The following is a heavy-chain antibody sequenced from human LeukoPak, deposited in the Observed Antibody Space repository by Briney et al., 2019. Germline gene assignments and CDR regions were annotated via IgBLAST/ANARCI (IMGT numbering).Heavy chain of an antibody. CDR3: AKGSYYDSSGSFYFDY. Sequence: GGSLRLSCAASGFTFSSYAMTWVRQAPGKGLEWVSAISNSGGGTYYADSVKGRFTISRDNSKNTPYVQVNSLGTEDTAAYYCAKGSYYDSSGSFYFDYWGQGTLVTVSS. D-gene: IGHD3-22*01. V-gene: IGHV3-23*01. CDR2: ISNSGGGT. J-gene: IGHJ4*02. CDR1: GFTFSSYA.